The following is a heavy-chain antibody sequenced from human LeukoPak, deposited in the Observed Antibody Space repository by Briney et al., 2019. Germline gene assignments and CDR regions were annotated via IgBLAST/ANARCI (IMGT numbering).Heavy chain of an antibody. J-gene: IGHJ5*02. Sequence: SGTLSLTCTVSGGSISSYCWSWIRQPPGKGLEWIGYIYYSGSTNYNPSLKSRVTISVDTSKNQFSLKLTSVTAADTAVYYCARGNSSGYLAWFDPWGQGTLVTVSS. CDR1: GGSISSYC. V-gene: IGHV4-59*01. CDR3: ARGNSSGYLAWFDP. CDR2: IYYSGST. D-gene: IGHD3-22*01.